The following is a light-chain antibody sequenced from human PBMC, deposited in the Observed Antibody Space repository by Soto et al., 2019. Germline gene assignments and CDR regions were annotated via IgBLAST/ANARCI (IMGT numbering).Light chain of an antibody. CDR3: QQYNNWPPA. V-gene: IGKV3-15*01. CDR1: QSVSGN. CDR2: GAS. Sequence: ERVITQSPATLSVSPGERATLSCRASQSVSGNLAWYQQKPGQVTRLLIYGASTRATGIPARFNGSGSGTEVTLTISSLQPEDFSVYYCQQYNNWPPAFGEGTKVEIK. J-gene: IGKJ1*01.